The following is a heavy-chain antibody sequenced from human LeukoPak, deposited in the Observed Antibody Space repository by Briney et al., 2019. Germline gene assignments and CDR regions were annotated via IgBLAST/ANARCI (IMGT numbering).Heavy chain of an antibody. CDR2: IKQDGSEK. D-gene: IGHD1-26*01. J-gene: IGHJ4*02. Sequence: PGGSLRLSCAASGFTFSSYWMSWVRQAPGKGLEWVANIKQDGSEKYYVDSVKGRFTISRDNAKNSLYLQMNSLRAEDTAVYYCARELDSGSYPFDYWGQGTLVTVSS. CDR1: GFTFSSYW. CDR3: ARELDSGSYPFDY. V-gene: IGHV3-7*01.